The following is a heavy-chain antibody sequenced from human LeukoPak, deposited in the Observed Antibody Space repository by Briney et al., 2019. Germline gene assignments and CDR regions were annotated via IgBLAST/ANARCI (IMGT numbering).Heavy chain of an antibody. V-gene: IGHV3-23*01. J-gene: IGHJ4*02. D-gene: IGHD2-2*01. CDR3: AKTSDDIVVVPAADFDY. CDR2: ISGSGGST. CDR1: GFTFSNYG. Sequence: SGGSLRLSCAASGFTFSNYGMSWVRQAPGKGLEWVSGISGSGGSTYYADSVKGRLTISRDNPQNTLYLQMNSLRAEDTAVYYCAKTSDDIVVVPAADFDYWGQGTLVTVSS.